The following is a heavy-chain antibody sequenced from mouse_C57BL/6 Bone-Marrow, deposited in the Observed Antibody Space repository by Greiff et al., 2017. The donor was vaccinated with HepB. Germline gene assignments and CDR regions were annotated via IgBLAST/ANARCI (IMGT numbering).Heavy chain of an antibody. J-gene: IGHJ3*01. CDR3: ARFGLLRCRGLAY. D-gene: IGHD1-1*01. CDR2: IHPNSGST. V-gene: IGHV1-64*01. Sequence: QVHVKQPGAELVKPGASVKLSCKASGYTFTSYWMHWVKQRPGQGLEWIGMIHPNSGSTNYNEKFKSKATLTVDKSSSTAYMQLSSLTSEDSAVYYCARFGLLRCRGLAYWGQGTLVTVSA. CDR1: GYTFTSYW.